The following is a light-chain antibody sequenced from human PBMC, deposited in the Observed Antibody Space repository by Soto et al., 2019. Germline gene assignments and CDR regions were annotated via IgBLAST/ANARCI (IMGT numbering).Light chain of an antibody. V-gene: IGLV1-40*01. CDR2: DNT. J-gene: IGLJ2*01. CDR3: QSYDTSLSVSV. CDR1: RSNIGAGYA. Sequence: QSVLTQPPSVSGAPGQRVTISCTGSRSNIGAGYAVHWYQQLPGTAPKLLIYDNTNRPSGVPDRFSASESGTSASLAITGLQSEDEADYYCQSYDTSLSVSVFGGGTQLTVL.